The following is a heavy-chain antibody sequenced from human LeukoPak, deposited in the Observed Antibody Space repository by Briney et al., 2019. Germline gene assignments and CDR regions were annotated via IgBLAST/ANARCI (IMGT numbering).Heavy chain of an antibody. CDR3: AKGVTMIVVVSAFDI. Sequence: GGSLRLSCAASGFTFDDYAMHWVRQAPGKGLEWVSGISWNSGSIGYADSVKGRFTISRDNAKNSLYLQMNSLRAEDTAVYYCAKGVTMIVVVSAFDIWGQGTMVTVSS. CDR2: ISWNSGSI. V-gene: IGHV3-9*01. CDR1: GFTFDDYA. D-gene: IGHD3-22*01. J-gene: IGHJ3*02.